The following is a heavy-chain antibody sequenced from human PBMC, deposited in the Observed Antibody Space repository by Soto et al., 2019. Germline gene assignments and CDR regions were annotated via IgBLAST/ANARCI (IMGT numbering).Heavy chain of an antibody. CDR2: INAGIGNT. D-gene: IGHD3-22*01. V-gene: IGHV1-3*05. J-gene: IGHJ4*02. CDR1: GYTFTSYA. CDR3: ARSGGYYLIDDY. Sequence: QVQLVPSGAEEQKPGASVQVSCKASGYTFTSYARHWVRQAHGQRLEWMGWINAGIGNTQYAQKFQGRVTLTRDTSARTAYMELSSLRSEDTVVYYYARSGGYYLIDDYWAQGTLVTVSS.